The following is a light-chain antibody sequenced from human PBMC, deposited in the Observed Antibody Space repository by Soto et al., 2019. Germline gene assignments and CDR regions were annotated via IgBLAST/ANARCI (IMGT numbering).Light chain of an antibody. CDR3: NQYGSSQT. V-gene: IGKV3-20*01. CDR2: GAS. J-gene: IGKJ1*01. CDR1: QSVSNAY. Sequence: EMVLTQSLGTISLSPVAIATLSCRASQSVSNAYVAWVQQKPGQAPRLLIYGASTRATGIPDRFSGSGSGTDFTLTISRLEPEDFAVYYCNQYGSSQTFGKGHTGDIK.